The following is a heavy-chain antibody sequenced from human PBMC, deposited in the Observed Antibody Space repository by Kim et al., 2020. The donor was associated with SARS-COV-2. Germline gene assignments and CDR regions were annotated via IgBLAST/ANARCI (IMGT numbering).Heavy chain of an antibody. CDR3: SRHNVPGDWVDP. J-gene: IGHJ5*02. CDR1: GYSFTSYW. Sequence: GESLKISCKGSGYSFTSYWLSWVRQMPGKGLEWMGRIDPSDSYTNYSPSFQGHVTISADKSISTAYLQWSSLKASDTAMYYCSRHNVPGDWVDPWGQGTLVTVSS. CDR2: IDPSDSYT. V-gene: IGHV5-10-1*01. D-gene: IGHD1-20*01.